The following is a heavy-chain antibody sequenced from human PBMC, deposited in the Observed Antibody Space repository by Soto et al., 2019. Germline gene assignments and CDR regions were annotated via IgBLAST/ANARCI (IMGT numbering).Heavy chain of an antibody. CDR3: ARLPNSYYYYYYMDV. Sequence: PSETLSLTCTVSGGSISSGGYYWSWIRQHPGKGLEWIGYIYYSGSTNYNPSLKSRVTISVDTSKNQFSLKLSSVTAADTAVYYCARLPNSYYYYYYMDVWGKGTTVTVSS. CDR1: GGSISSGGYY. J-gene: IGHJ6*03. CDR2: IYYSGST. D-gene: IGHD1-7*01. V-gene: IGHV4-61*08.